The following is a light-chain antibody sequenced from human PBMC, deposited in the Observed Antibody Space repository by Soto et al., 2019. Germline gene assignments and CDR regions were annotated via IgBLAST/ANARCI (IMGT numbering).Light chain of an antibody. CDR2: GAS. CDR3: QHYNNWPAWT. Sequence: EIVMSKSAATLSVSQRESAALSCMASQRISTNLAWYQHKRGQAPRLLIYGASTRATGIPARFSGSGSETEFTLTITSLQSEDFAVYYCQHYNNWPAWTFGQGTKVDIK. J-gene: IGKJ1*01. CDR1: QRISTN. V-gene: IGKV3D-15*01.